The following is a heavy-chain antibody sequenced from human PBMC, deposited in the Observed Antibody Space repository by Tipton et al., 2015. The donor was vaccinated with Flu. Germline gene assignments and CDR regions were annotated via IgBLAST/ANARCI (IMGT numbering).Heavy chain of an antibody. J-gene: IGHJ6*02. CDR1: GGSISSYY. Sequence: TLSLTCTVSGGSISSYYWSWIRQPPGKGLEWIGYIYYSGSTNYNPSLQSRLTISVDTSKNQFSLKLSSVTAADTAVYYCARGGYYDILTGYSMNGMDVWGQGTTLTVSS. V-gene: IGHV4-59*01. CDR2: IYYSGST. CDR3: ARGGYYDILTGYSMNGMDV. D-gene: IGHD3-9*01.